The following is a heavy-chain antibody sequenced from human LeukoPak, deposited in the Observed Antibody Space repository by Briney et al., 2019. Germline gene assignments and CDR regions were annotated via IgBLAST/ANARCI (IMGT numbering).Heavy chain of an antibody. V-gene: IGHV4-61*02. CDR3: ARGIVDMATSFGY. J-gene: IGHJ4*02. Sequence: SETLSLTCTVSGGSISGGSYYWSWIRQPAGKGLEWIGRIYTSGNTNYNPSLRSRVTISVDTSKNQFFLNLTSVTAADTAVYYCARGIVDMATSFGYWGQGTLVTVSS. CDR2: IYTSGNT. CDR1: GGSISGGSYY. D-gene: IGHD1-26*01.